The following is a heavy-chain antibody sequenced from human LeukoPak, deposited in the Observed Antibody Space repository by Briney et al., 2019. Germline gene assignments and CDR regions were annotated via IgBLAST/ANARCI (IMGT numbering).Heavy chain of an antibody. CDR3: ARSEWELPTSGWVDFDY. CDR2: ISAYNGNT. CDR1: GYTFTNYG. V-gene: IGHV1-18*01. Sequence: ASVKVSCKASGYTFTNYGISWVRQAPGQGLEWMGWISAYNGNTNYAQKLQGRVTMTTDTSTSTAYMELRSLRSDDTAVYYCARSEWELPTSGWVDFDYWGQGTLVTVSS. D-gene: IGHD1-26*01. J-gene: IGHJ4*02.